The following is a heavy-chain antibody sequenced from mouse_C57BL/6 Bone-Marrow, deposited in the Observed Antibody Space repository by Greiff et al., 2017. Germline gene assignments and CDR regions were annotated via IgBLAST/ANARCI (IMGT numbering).Heavy chain of an antibody. J-gene: IGHJ2*01. CDR2: INPNNGGT. D-gene: IGHD2-3*01. CDR3: ARGTYGYYESYFDY. CDR1: GYTFTDYN. V-gene: IGHV1-18*01. Sequence: EVQLQQSGPELVKPGASVKIPCKASGYTFTDYNMDWVKQSHGKSLEWIGDINPNNGGTIYNQKFKGKATLTVDKSSSTAYMELRSLTSEDTAVYYCARGTYGYYESYFDYWGQGTTLTVSS.